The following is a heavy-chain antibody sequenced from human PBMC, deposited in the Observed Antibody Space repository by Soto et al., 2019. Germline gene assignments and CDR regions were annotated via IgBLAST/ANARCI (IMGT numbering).Heavy chain of an antibody. CDR2: ISSSGIIK. Sequence: PGWSLRLSCSTPGFTFSYYGMNWVRQAPGKGLEWVSYISSSGIIKYYADSVMGLFTISRDNDKNRLFLDMKSLRADDTATYYCASRQLELDHWGQGTPVPVSS. J-gene: IGHJ4*02. V-gene: IGHV3-21*05. CDR1: GFTFSYYG. D-gene: IGHD1-1*01. CDR3: ASRQLELDH.